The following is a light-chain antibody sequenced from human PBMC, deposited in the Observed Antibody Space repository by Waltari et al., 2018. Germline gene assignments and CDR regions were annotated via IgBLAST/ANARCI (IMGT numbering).Light chain of an antibody. CDR1: QSVSNF. J-gene: IGKJ4*01. V-gene: IGKV3-11*01. CDR3: QQRTNWPLT. CDR2: DAS. Sequence: EIVLTQSPATLSLSPGERATLSCRASQSVSNFLAWYQQKPGQAPRLLIYDASRRAAGIPARCSGSGSGTDFTLTISRLEPEEFAVFDCQQRTNWPLTFGGGTKLEVK.